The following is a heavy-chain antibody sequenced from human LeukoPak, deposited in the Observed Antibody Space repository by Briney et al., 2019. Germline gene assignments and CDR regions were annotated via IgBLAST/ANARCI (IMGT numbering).Heavy chain of an antibody. D-gene: IGHD3-10*01. CDR3: VYYYGSGSVEY. CDR1: GGSITSSNYY. CDR2: FYYSRST. V-gene: IGHV4-39*01. J-gene: IGHJ4*02. Sequence: SETLSLTCTVSGGSITSSNYYWGWIRHPPGKGLEWIGRFYYSRSTNYNPSLKSRVTISVDTSKNQFSLKLSSVTAADTAVYYCVYYYGSGSVEYWGQGTLVTVSS.